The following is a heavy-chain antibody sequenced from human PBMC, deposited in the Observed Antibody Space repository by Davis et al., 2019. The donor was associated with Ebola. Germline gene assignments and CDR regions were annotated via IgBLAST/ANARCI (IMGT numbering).Heavy chain of an antibody. Sequence: PGGSLRLSCAASGFTFSSYGMHWVRQAPGKGLEWVAVIGYEGSNKYYADSVKGRFTISRDNSKNTLYLQMNSLRAEDTAVYYCARDQSLYDYIWGSYRYRDWFDPWGQGTLVTVSS. J-gene: IGHJ5*02. V-gene: IGHV3-33*01. CDR2: IGYEGSNK. CDR3: ARDQSLYDYIWGSYRYRDWFDP. D-gene: IGHD3-16*02. CDR1: GFTFSSYG.